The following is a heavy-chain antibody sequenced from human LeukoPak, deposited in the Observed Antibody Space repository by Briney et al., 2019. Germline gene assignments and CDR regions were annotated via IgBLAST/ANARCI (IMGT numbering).Heavy chain of an antibody. D-gene: IGHD1-26*01. CDR1: GFTFSDYY. Sequence: GGSLRLSCAASGFTFSDYYMSWIRQAPGKGLEYISYISSRSSYTNYADSVKGRFTISRDNAKNSLYLQMNSLRAEDTAVYYCARDVRWSGSDYGGVDYWGEGSLVTVSS. V-gene: IGHV3-11*05. CDR3: ARDVRWSGSDYGGVDY. CDR2: ISSRSSYT. J-gene: IGHJ4*02.